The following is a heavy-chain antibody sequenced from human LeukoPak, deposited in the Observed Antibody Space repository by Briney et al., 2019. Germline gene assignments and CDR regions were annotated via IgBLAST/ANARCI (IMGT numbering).Heavy chain of an antibody. CDR2: IKHDGSEE. Sequence: GGSLRLSCAASGFVFSDFWMSWVRQAQGKGLEWVANIKHDGSEEFYVDSVKGRFTISRDNSKNTLYLQMNSLRVEDTAIYYCARDVRQLPFGWSPLGAFDIWGQGTMVTVSS. J-gene: IGHJ3*02. CDR1: GFVFSDFW. CDR3: ARDVRQLPFGWSPLGAFDI. V-gene: IGHV3-7*01. D-gene: IGHD2-2*01.